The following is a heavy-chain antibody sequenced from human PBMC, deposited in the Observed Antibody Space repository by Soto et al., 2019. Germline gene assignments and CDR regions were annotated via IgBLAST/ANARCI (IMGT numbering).Heavy chain of an antibody. D-gene: IGHD4-17*01. CDR1: GGSVNNANYF. CDR2: IYYSGNT. CDR3: ARDADYGGSRGGMDV. Sequence: QVRLEESGPGLVKPSETLSLICSVSGGSVNNANYFWNWIRHHPENGLEWIGYIYYSGNTRYNPSFKTRATLSIDTATNQFSMRLNSVTVADTAVYFCARDADYGGSRGGMDVWGRGTTVTVSS. J-gene: IGHJ6*02. V-gene: IGHV4-31*03.